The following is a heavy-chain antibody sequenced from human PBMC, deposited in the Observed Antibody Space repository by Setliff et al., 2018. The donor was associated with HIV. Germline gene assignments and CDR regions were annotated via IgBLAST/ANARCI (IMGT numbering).Heavy chain of an antibody. Sequence: KASETLSLTCTVSGVSISSTNSYWGWIRQPPGKGLEWIGNVVYTGHTYYNPALKSRLIISVETSKNQFSLKLTSVTAADTAVYYCARGSGWYYYYMDVWGKGTTVTVSS. CDR1: GVSISSTNSY. D-gene: IGHD6-19*01. CDR3: ARGSGWYYYYMDV. CDR2: VVYTGHT. V-gene: IGHV4-39*01. J-gene: IGHJ6*03.